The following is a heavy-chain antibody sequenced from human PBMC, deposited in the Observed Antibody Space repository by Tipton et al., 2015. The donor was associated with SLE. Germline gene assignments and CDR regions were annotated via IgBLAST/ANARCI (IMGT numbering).Heavy chain of an antibody. Sequence: SLRLSCAASGFTFSSYWMSWVRQAPGKGLEWVANIKQDGSEKYYVDSVKGRFTISRDNAKNSLYLQMNSLRAEDTAVYYCARGEILGVLTRFLGMDVWGQGTTVTVSS. D-gene: IGHD3-3*01. J-gene: IGHJ6*02. CDR1: GFTFSSYW. CDR2: IKQDGSEK. V-gene: IGHV3-7*01. CDR3: ARGEILGVLTRFLGMDV.